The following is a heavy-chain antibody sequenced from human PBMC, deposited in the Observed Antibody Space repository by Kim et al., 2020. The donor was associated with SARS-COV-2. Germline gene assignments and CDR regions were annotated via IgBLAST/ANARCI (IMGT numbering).Heavy chain of an antibody. Sequence: DSVKGRFTISRDNSKNTLYLQMNSLGAEDTAVYYCASITFGGVIVDAFDIWGQGTMVTVSS. D-gene: IGHD3-16*02. V-gene: IGHV3-30*07. CDR3: ASITFGGVIVDAFDI. J-gene: IGHJ3*02.